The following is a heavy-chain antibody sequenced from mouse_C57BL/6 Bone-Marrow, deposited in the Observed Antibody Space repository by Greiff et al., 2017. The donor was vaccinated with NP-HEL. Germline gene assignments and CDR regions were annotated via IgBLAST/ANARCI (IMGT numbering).Heavy chain of an antibody. CDR2: VYPYNGGT. D-gene: IGHD1-1*01. Sequence: EVKLVESGPVLVKPGPSVKISCKASGFTFTDYYMHWVKQSHGKSLEWIGLVYPYNGGTSYNQKFKGKATLTVDTSSSTAYMELNSLTSEDSAVYYCARTPLLLRYFDVWGTGTTVTVSS. CDR1: GFTFTDYY. CDR3: ARTPLLLRYFDV. V-gene: IGHV1-36*01. J-gene: IGHJ1*03.